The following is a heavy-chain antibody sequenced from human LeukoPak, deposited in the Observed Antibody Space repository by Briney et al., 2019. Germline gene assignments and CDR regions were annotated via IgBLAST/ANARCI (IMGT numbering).Heavy chain of an antibody. CDR1: GFTFSNYW. J-gene: IGHJ5*02. Sequence: GGSLRLSCATSGFTFSNYWMSWVRQAPGKGLEWVANINQDGSEEYYVDSVRGRFTISRDNAKNSLYLQMNSLRAEDTAVYYCARRGGSYSVGYCFDPWGQGTLVTVSS. V-gene: IGHV3-7*02. CDR2: INQDGSEE. D-gene: IGHD1-26*01. CDR3: ARRGGSYSVGYCFDP.